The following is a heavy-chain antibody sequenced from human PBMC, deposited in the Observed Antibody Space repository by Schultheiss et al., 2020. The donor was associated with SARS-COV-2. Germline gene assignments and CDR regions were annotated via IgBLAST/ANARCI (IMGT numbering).Heavy chain of an antibody. J-gene: IGHJ4*02. Sequence: KISCKASGYTFTSYGISWVRQAPGQGLEWMGGIIPIFGTANYAQKFQGRVTITADKSTSTAYMELNSLRAEDTAVYYCAREAWIQLWLRSAFDIWGQGTLVTVSS. CDR1: GYTFTSYG. V-gene: IGHV1-69*06. D-gene: IGHD5-18*01. CDR2: IIPIFGTA. CDR3: AREAWIQLWLRSAFDI.